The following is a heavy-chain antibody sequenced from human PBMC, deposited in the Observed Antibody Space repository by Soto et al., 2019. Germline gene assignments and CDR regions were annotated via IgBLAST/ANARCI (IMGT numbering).Heavy chain of an antibody. D-gene: IGHD5-12*01. CDR3: VRDRDGYNF. V-gene: IGHV3-74*01. Sequence: GGSLRLSCAASGFTVSSNYMSWVRQAPGKGLVWVSRINSDGSDTRYADSVKGRFTISRDNARNTLDLQMSSLRAEDTAVYFCVRDRDGYNFWGQGTMVTVSS. J-gene: IGHJ3*01. CDR1: GFTVSSNY. CDR2: INSDGSDT.